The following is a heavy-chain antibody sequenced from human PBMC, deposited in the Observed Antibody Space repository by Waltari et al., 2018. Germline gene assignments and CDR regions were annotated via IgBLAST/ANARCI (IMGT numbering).Heavy chain of an antibody. CDR3: ARLHDAAAEWTNAFDI. CDR1: GYTFTSYA. V-gene: IGHV1-3*01. D-gene: IGHD6-13*01. CDR2: ISAGNGNT. J-gene: IGHJ3*02. Sequence: QVQLVQSGAEVKKPGASVKVSCKASGYTFTSYAMHWVRQAPGQRLEWMGWISAGNGNTKYSQKFQGRVTITRDTSASTAYMELSSLRSEDTAVYYCARLHDAAAEWTNAFDIWGQGTMVTVSS.